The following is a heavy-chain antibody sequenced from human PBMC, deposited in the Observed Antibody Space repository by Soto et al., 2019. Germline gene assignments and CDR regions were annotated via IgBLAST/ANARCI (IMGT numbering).Heavy chain of an antibody. V-gene: IGHV3-23*01. CDR1: GLTFSSSA. D-gene: IGHD6-13*01. Sequence: PGGSLRLSCAVSGLTFSSSAMNWVRQAPGKGLEWVSAISDGGRFTYYIDSVKGRLTVSRDDSKNTLYLQMNSLRSEDTAVYYCARDRRSSSWYWYFQHWGQGTLVTVSS. CDR2: ISDGGRFT. J-gene: IGHJ1*01. CDR3: ARDRRSSSWYWYFQH.